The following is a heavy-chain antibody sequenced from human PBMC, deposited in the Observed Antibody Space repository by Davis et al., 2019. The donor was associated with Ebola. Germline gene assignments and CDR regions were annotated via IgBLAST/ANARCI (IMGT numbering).Heavy chain of an antibody. Sequence: GGSLRLSCAASGFTFSSYEMDWVRQAPGKGLEWVSYIGTSGRPIYYADSVKGRFTISRDNTKNSVHLQMDSLRVEDTAVYYCARGIYDSRGFYIDYWGQGTLVTVSS. CDR1: GFTFSSYE. V-gene: IGHV3-48*03. J-gene: IGHJ4*02. D-gene: IGHD3-22*01. CDR3: ARGIYDSRGFYIDY. CDR2: IGTSGRPI.